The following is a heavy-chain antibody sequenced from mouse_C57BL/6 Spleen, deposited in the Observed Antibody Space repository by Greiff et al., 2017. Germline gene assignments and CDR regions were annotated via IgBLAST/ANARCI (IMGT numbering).Heavy chain of an antibody. CDR3: ASIYYGNYEGYFDY. CDR1: GYAFTNYL. V-gene: IGHV1-54*01. J-gene: IGHJ2*01. Sequence: QVQLQQSGAELVRPGTSVKVSCKASGYAFTNYLIEWVKQRPGQGLEWIGVINPGSGGTNYNEKFKGKATLTADKSSSTAYMQLSSLTSEDSAVYFGASIYYGNYEGYFDYWGQGTTLTVSS. D-gene: IGHD2-1*01. CDR2: INPGSGGT.